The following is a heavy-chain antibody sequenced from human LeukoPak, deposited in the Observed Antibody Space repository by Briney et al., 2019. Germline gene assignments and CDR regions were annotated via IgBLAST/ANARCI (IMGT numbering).Heavy chain of an antibody. CDR2: IRQDGSQK. CDR3: ARDYYDSSGYYYFDY. J-gene: IGHJ4*02. D-gene: IGHD3-22*01. CDR1: GFTFSSYW. Sequence: GGSLRLSCAASGFTFSSYWMSWVRQAPGKGLEWVATIRQDGSQKYYVDSVRGRFTISRDNAENSLYLQMNSLRAEDTAVYYCARDYYDSSGYYYFDYWGQGTLVTVSS. V-gene: IGHV3-7*01.